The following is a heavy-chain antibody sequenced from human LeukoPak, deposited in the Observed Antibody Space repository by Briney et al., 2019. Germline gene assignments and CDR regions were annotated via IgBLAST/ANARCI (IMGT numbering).Heavy chain of an antibody. J-gene: IGHJ4*02. D-gene: IGHD2-21*02. Sequence: PGGSLRLSCAASGFTFSDHYMDWVRQAPGKGLEWVGRTRNKANSYTTEYAASVKGRFTISRDDSKNSLYLQINSLQTEDTAVYDCARVFGDRFDYWGEGTLVTVSS. CDR2: TRNKANSYTT. CDR1: GFTFSDHY. V-gene: IGHV3-72*01. CDR3: ARVFGDRFDY.